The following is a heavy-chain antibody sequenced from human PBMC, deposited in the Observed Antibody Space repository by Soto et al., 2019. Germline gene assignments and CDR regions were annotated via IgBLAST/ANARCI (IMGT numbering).Heavy chain of an antibody. CDR1: GDSIRSYY. CDR3: VSQRTTVPTQAYFDY. CDR2: IYYSGYT. V-gene: IGHV4-59*01. Sequence: SETLSLTCTVSGDSIRSYYWSWIRQPPGKGLEWIGYIYYSGYTSYNPSLKSRVTISVDTSKNQFSLKLNSVTAADTAVYFCVSQRTTVPTQAYFDYWGPGALVTVSS. J-gene: IGHJ4*02. D-gene: IGHD4-17*01.